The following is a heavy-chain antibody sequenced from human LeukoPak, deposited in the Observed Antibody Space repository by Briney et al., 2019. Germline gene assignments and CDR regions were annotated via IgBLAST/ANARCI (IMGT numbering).Heavy chain of an antibody. CDR2: IYRDGRT. CDR1: GFAVSSNY. J-gene: IGHJ4*02. CDR3: AKVKGWYGEGYFDY. V-gene: IGHV3-53*01. Sequence: GGSLRLSCAASGFAVSSNYMSWVRHAPGTGLEWGSVIYRDGRTYYGDSVKGRFTISRDISKNTLFLQMTSLTAEDTALYYCAKVKGWYGEGYFDYWGQGSLVTVSS. D-gene: IGHD3-10*01.